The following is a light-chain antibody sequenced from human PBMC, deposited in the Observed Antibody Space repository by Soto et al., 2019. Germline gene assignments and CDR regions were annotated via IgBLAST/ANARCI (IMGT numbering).Light chain of an antibody. CDR3: SSYAGSNNRYV. J-gene: IGLJ1*01. V-gene: IGLV2-8*01. CDR1: SSDVGGYNY. CDR2: EVS. Sequence: QSALTQPPSASGSPGQSGTISCTGTSSDVGGYNYVSWYQQHPGKAPKLMIYEVSKRPSGVPDRFSGSKSGNTASLTVSGLQAEDEADYYCSSYAGSNNRYVFGTGTKLTVL.